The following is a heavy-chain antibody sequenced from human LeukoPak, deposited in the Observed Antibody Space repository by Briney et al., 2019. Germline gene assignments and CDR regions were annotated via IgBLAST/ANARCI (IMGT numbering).Heavy chain of an antibody. CDR1: GGSISSGSYY. Sequence: SETLSLTCTVSGGSISSGSYYWSWIRQPAGKGLEWIGRIYTSGSTNYNPSLKSRVTISVDTSKNQFSLKLSSVTAADTAVYYCARGRYYYGSGSFYWFDPWGQGTLVTVSS. D-gene: IGHD3-10*01. CDR3: ARGRYYYGSGSFYWFDP. CDR2: IYTSGST. V-gene: IGHV4-61*02. J-gene: IGHJ5*02.